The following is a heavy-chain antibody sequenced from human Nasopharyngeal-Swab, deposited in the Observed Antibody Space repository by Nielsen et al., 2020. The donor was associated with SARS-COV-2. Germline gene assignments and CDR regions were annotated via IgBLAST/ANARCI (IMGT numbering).Heavy chain of an antibody. CDR3: ARWGSGYYTFQWTLRYYYGRDV. D-gene: IGHD3-3*01. CDR1: GFTFSSYA. Sequence: GESLKISCAASGFTFSSYAMSWVRQAPGKGLEWVSAISGSGGSTYYADSVKGRFTISRDNSKNTLYLQMNSRRAEDTAVYYWARWGSGYYTFQWTLRYYYGRDVWGQGTTVTVSS. CDR2: ISGSGGST. V-gene: IGHV3-23*01. J-gene: IGHJ6*02.